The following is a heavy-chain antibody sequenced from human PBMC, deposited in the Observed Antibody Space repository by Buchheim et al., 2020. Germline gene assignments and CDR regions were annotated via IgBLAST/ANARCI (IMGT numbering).Heavy chain of an antibody. CDR1: GGSIRGYY. J-gene: IGHJ4*02. Sequence: QVQLQESGPGLVKPSETLSLTCTVSGGSIRGYYWSWIRQPPGKGLESIGYIYYSGSTNYNPSLKSRVTISVDTSKNQFSLKLSSVTAADTAVYHCAREAGLHWGQGTL. V-gene: IGHV4-59*01. D-gene: IGHD5-12*01. CDR3: AREAGLH. CDR2: IYYSGST.